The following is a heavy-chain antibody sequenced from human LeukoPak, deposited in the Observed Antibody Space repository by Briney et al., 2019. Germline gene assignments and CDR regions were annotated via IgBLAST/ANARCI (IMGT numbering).Heavy chain of an antibody. D-gene: IGHD1-14*01. J-gene: IGHJ4*02. CDR3: TTGAPGTSFDY. CDR2: LSNDGNNK. CDR1: GYTFSSFV. Sequence: GGSLRLSCTTSGYTFSSFVMHWVRQAPGKGLYWVAVLSNDGNNKYYGDSVKGRFTISRDNSENTLYLQMNSLRAEDTAVYFCTTGAPGTSFDYWGQGTLSPSPQ. V-gene: IGHV3-30-3*01.